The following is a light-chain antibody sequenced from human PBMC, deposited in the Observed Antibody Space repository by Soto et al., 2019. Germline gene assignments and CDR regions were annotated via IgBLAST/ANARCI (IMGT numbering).Light chain of an antibody. CDR2: WAS. J-gene: IGKJ4*01. V-gene: IGKV4-1*01. CDR3: QQYYSTPFT. Sequence: DIVMTQSPDSLAVSLGERATINCKSSQSVLYSSNNKNYLAWYQQKPGQPPKLLIYWASTRESGVPERFSGSGYGTDFTLTISSLQAEDVAVYYCQQYYSTPFTFGGGTKVEIK. CDR1: QSVLYSSNNKNY.